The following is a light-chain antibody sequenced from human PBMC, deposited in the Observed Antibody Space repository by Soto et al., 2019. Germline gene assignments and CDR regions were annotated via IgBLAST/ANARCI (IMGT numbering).Light chain of an antibody. Sequence: HSVLTRPPSASGTPGQRVTLSCSGSSSNIGSNYVYWYQQLPGTAPKLLIYRNNQRPSGVPDRFSGSKSGTSASLAISGLRSEDEDDDYCAAWDDSLSGYVVFGGGTTLTVL. J-gene: IGLJ2*01. V-gene: IGLV1-47*01. CDR3: AAWDDSLSGYVV. CDR2: RNN. CDR1: SSNIGSNY.